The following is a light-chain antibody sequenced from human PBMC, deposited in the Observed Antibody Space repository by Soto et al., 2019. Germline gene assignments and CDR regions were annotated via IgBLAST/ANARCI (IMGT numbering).Light chain of an antibody. Sequence: DIQMTQSPPSVSASVGDRVTITCRARQAINGWLSWYQQKPGKAPQLLISVASRLESGVPSRFSGSGSGTEFSLTVTSLQPEDFATYYCQQAFRFPHTFGQGTKLEI. CDR3: QQAFRFPHT. CDR1: QAINGW. J-gene: IGKJ2*01. V-gene: IGKV1-12*01. CDR2: VAS.